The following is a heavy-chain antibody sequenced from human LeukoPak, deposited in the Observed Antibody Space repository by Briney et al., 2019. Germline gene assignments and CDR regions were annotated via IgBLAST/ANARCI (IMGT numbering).Heavy chain of an antibody. CDR2: ISAYNGNT. V-gene: IGHV1-18*01. CDR3: ARDWDRIAVAGTNSDY. CDR1: GYTFTSHG. Sequence: ASVKVSCKASGYTFTSHGIRWVRQAPGQGLEWMGWISAYNGNTNYAQKLQGRVTMTTDTSTSTAYMELRSLRSDDTAVYYCARDWDRIAVAGTNSDYWGQGTLVTVSS. J-gene: IGHJ4*02. D-gene: IGHD6-19*01.